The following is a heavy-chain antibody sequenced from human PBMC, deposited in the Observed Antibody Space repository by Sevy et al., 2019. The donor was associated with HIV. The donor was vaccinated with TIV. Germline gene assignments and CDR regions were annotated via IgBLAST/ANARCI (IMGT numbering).Heavy chain of an antibody. V-gene: IGHV3-23*01. CDR1: GFTFSSYE. J-gene: IGHJ3*02. D-gene: IGHD4-17*01. Sequence: GESLKISCTASGFTFSSYEMNWVRQAPGKGLEWVSAISGSGGSTYYADSVKGRFTISRDNSKNTLYLQMNSLRAEDTAVYYCAKDDYGDYLGGDAFDIWGQGTMVTVSS. CDR2: ISGSGGST. CDR3: AKDDYGDYLGGDAFDI.